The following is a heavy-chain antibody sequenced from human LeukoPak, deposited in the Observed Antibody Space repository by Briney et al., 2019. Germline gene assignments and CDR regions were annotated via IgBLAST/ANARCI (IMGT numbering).Heavy chain of an antibody. D-gene: IGHD4-23*01. V-gene: IGHV4-59*12. CDR1: GGSIRGYY. CDR2: IHYTGGT. Sequence: SETLSLTCTVSGGSIRGYYLSWIRQPPGKGLEWIVDIHYTGGTNYSPSLKSRLTISVDASKNQFSLRLTSVTAADTAVYYCARGDYYAGGGRNWFDPWGQGTLVTVSS. CDR3: ARGDYYAGGGRNWFDP. J-gene: IGHJ5*02.